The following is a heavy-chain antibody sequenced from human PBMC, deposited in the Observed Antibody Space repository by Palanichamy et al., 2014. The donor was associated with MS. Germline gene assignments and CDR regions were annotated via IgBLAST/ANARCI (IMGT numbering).Heavy chain of an antibody. Sequence: QVQLQESGPGVVKPSETLSLSCSVSGGSIGGHFWSWVRQPPGKGLEWIGYFYYGGSTLYNPSLKSRVTISADTSQNQFSLNLTSVTTADTAVYYCATVGYSYGNAFDYWGQGTLATVSS. CDR1: GGSIGGHF. V-gene: IGHV4-59*11. CDR3: ATVGYSYGNAFDY. CDR2: FYYGGST. D-gene: IGHD5-12*01. J-gene: IGHJ4*02.